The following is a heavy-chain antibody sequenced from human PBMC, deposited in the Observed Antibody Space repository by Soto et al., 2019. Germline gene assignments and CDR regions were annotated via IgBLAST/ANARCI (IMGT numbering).Heavy chain of an antibody. CDR2: ISAYNGNT. Sequence: ASVKVSCKASGYTFTSFGISWVRQAPGQGLEWMGWISAYNGNTNYAQKLQGRVTMTTDTSTSTAYMELRSLRSDDTAVYYCARVNSSPKTEDYGDYDSSMDVWGKGTTVTVSS. CDR3: ARVNSSPKTEDYGDYDSSMDV. D-gene: IGHD4-17*01. J-gene: IGHJ6*03. V-gene: IGHV1-18*01. CDR1: GYTFTSFG.